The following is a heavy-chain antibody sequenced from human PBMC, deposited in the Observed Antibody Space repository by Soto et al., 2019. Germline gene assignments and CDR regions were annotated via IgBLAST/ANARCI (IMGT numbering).Heavy chain of an antibody. V-gene: IGHV4-31*03. Sequence: PSETLSLTCTVSGGSISSGGYYWSWIRQHPGNGLEWIGYIYYSGSTYYNPSLKSRVTISVDTSKNQFSLKLSSVTAADTAVYYCARAFYGSGSYYNDLVIAAFDIWGQGTMVTVSS. CDR1: GGSISSGGYY. CDR2: IYYSGST. J-gene: IGHJ3*02. D-gene: IGHD3-10*01. CDR3: ARAFYGSGSYYNDLVIAAFDI.